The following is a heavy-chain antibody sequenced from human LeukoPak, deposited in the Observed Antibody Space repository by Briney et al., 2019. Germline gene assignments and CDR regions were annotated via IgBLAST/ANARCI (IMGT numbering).Heavy chain of an antibody. CDR1: GFTFSSYV. J-gene: IGHJ4*02. CDR2: MSYDGSNK. CDR3: ARPIYCTTTSCSYGLDH. Sequence: GGSLRLSCAVSGFTFSSYVMHWVRQAPGKGLEWVAVMSYDGSNKYYADSVKGRFTVSRDNSKNTLYLQMNSLRDEDTAVYYCARPIYCTTTSCSYGLDHWGQGTLVTVSS. V-gene: IGHV3-30-3*01. D-gene: IGHD2-2*01.